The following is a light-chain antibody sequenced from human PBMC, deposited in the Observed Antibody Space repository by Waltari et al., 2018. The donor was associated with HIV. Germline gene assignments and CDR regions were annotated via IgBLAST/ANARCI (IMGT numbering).Light chain of an antibody. Sequence: SYVLTPPPSVSVAPGETARITCWGSAVGSKSVHCYQQKQGQAPMLVIFYDSDRSSEIPDRFSGFGSGNTATLTISGVEAGDEADYYCQVWDRNSNHYVFGSGTKVTVL. CDR1: AVGSKS. V-gene: IGLV3-21*04. CDR2: YDS. J-gene: IGLJ1*01. CDR3: QVWDRNSNHYV.